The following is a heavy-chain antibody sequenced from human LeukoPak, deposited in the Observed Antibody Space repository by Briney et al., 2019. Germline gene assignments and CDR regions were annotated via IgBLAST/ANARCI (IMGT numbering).Heavy chain of an antibody. Sequence: SETLSLTCAVYGGSFSGYYWSWVRQPPGKGLEWIGEINHSGSTNYNASLKRRVTISVDKSKKQFSLKLSSVTAADTAVYYCARGRRGGNSVLDPYFDYWGQGTLVTVSS. CDR1: GGSFSGYY. J-gene: IGHJ4*02. V-gene: IGHV4-34*01. CDR2: INHSGST. D-gene: IGHD4-23*01. CDR3: ARGRRGGNSVLDPYFDY.